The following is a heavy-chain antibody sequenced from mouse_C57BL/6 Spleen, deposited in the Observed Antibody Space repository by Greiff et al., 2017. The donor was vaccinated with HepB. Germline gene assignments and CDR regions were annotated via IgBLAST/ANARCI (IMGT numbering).Heavy chain of an antibody. D-gene: IGHD2-4*01. J-gene: IGHJ2*01. Sequence: VKLQESGAELVKPGASVKLSCKASGYTFTEYTIHWVKQRSGQGLEWIGWFYPGSGSIKYNEKFKDKATLTADKSSSTVYMELSRLTSEDSAVYFCARHEVGLYDYDYFDYWGQGTTLTVSS. CDR1: GYTFTEYT. CDR2: FYPGSGSI. V-gene: IGHV1-62-2*01. CDR3: ARHEVGLYDYDYFDY.